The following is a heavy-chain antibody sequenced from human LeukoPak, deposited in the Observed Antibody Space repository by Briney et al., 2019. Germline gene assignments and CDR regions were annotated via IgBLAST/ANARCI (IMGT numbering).Heavy chain of an antibody. Sequence: SGGSLRLSCAASGFTFSSFWMSWVRQAPGKGLEWVAHIKEDGSMQSYVDSVKGRFTISRDNAKNSVYLQMNSLRAEDTAVYYCARVVTWFDPSGQGSLVAVSS. CDR3: ARVVTWFDP. V-gene: IGHV3-7*04. J-gene: IGHJ5*02. CDR1: GFTFSSFW. CDR2: IKEDGSMQ.